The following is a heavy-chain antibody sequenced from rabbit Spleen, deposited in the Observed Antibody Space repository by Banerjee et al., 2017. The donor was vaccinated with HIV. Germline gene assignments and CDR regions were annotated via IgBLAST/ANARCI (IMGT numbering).Heavy chain of an antibody. CDR2: IGTGFGDT. Sequence: QEQLVESGGGLVKPGASLTLTCTASGFSFSSGYDMCWVRQAPGKGLEWIACIGTGFGDTYYANWAKGRFTISKTSSTTVTLQVTSLTAADTATYFCARETWGVTGNYGLWGPGTLVTV. CDR1: GFSFSSGYD. J-gene: IGHJ6*01. D-gene: IGHD7-1*01. CDR3: ARETWGVTGNYGL. V-gene: IGHV1S45*01.